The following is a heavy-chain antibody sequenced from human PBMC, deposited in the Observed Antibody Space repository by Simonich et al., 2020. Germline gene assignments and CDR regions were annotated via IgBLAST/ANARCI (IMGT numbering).Heavy chain of an antibody. CDR3: ARELSKNGEAAAGYYFDY. CDR2: ISDDERNK. CDR1: GFTFSSYA. V-gene: IGHV3-30*07. D-gene: IGHD6-13*01. Sequence: QVQLVESGGGVVQPGRSLRLSCAASGFTFSSYAMHWVRQAPGKGVEWVSVISDDERNKYYADSVKGRFTISSDNSKNTLYLQMNSLRAEDTAVYYCARELSKNGEAAAGYYFDYWGQGTLVTVSS. J-gene: IGHJ4*02.